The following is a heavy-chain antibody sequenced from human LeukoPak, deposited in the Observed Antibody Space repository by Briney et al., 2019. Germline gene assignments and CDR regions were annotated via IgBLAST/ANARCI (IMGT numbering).Heavy chain of an antibody. Sequence: PSETLSLTCTVSGGSISIPNYYWAWVRQPPGKGQEWIGSISYSVSSHYYPSLKRRVTISIDTSKNQFSLKLSSVTAADTAVYYCVRHEHNPQFDPWGQGTLVTVSS. CDR2: ISYSVSS. V-gene: IGHV4-39*01. D-gene: IGHD1-14*01. J-gene: IGHJ5*02. CDR3: VRHEHNPQFDP. CDR1: GGSISIPNYY.